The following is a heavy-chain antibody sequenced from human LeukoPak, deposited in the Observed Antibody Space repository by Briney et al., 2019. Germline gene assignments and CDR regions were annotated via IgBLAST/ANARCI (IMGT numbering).Heavy chain of an antibody. CDR2: INPNSGGT. CDR1: GYTFTGYY. V-gene: IGHV1-2*02. J-gene: IGHJ4*02. Sequence: ASVKVSCKASGYTFTGYYMHWVRQAPGQGLEWMGWINPNSGGTNYAQKFQGRVTMTRDTSISTVYMELSRLRSDDPAVYYCARARAIAAAGKGKYYFDYWGQGTLVTVSS. CDR3: ARARAIAAAGKGKYYFDY. D-gene: IGHD6-13*01.